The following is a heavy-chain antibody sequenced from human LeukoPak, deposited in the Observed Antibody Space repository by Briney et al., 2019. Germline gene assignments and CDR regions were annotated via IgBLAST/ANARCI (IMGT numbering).Heavy chain of an antibody. V-gene: IGHV1-18*01. CDR2: ISANNGKT. D-gene: IGHD6-13*01. J-gene: IGHJ4*02. CDR3: ARDRVAAAGRPWDYFDY. CDR1: GYTFTSYG. Sequence: ASVKVSCKASGYTFTSYGISWVRQAPGQGLEWMGWISANNGKTNYAQKVQGRVTMTTDTSTSTAYMELSSLRSEDTAVYYCARDRVAAAGRPWDYFDYWGQGTLVTVSS.